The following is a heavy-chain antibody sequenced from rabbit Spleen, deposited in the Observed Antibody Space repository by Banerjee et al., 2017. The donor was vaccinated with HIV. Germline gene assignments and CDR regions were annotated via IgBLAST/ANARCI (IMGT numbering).Heavy chain of an antibody. CDR3: ARDTGTSFSTYGMDL. CDR1: GFSFNSGYD. J-gene: IGHJ6*01. Sequence: QSLEESGGDLVKPGASLTLTCTVSGFSFNSGYDMCWVRQAPGKGLEWIACIYAGSSGNTYSATWAKGRFTISKTSSTTVTLQMTSLTAADTATYFCARDTGTSFSTYGMDLWGQGTLVTVS. CDR2: IYAGSSGNT. V-gene: IGHV1S40*01. D-gene: IGHD8-1*01.